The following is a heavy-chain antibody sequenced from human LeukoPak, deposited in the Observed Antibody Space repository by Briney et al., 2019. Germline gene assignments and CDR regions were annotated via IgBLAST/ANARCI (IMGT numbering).Heavy chain of an antibody. Sequence: GGSLRLSCAASGFTFSSYSMNWVRQAPGKGLEWVSSISSSSYIYYGDSVKGRFTISRDNAKDSLYLQMNSLRAEDTAVYYCARDYEIYWGQGTLVTVS. CDR2: ISSSSYI. CDR3: ARDYEIY. V-gene: IGHV3-21*01. J-gene: IGHJ4*02. CDR1: GFTFSSYS. D-gene: IGHD5-12*01.